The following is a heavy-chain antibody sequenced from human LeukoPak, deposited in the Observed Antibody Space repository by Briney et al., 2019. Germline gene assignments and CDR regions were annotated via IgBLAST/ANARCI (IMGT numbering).Heavy chain of an antibody. CDR1: GFTFSSYA. V-gene: IGHV3-30-3*01. CDR3: AGVKGYYYGSGSSLGHYYYGMDV. Sequence: GRSLRLSCAASGFTFSSYAMHWVRQAPGKGLEWVAVISYDGSNKYYADSVKGRFTISRDNSKNTLYLQMNSLRAEDTAVYYCAGVKGYYYGSGSSLGHYYYGMDVWGQGTTVTVSS. J-gene: IGHJ6*02. D-gene: IGHD3-10*01. CDR2: ISYDGSNK.